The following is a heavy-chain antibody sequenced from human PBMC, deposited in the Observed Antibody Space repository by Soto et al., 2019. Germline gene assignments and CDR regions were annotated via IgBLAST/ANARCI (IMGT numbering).Heavy chain of an antibody. J-gene: IGHJ4*02. CDR1: GFTFSRYG. CDR2: MSYDGNNK. Sequence: QVQLVESGGGVVQPGGSLRLSCAASGFTFSRYGMHWVRQAPGKGLEWVAVMSYDGNNKYYADSVKGRFTVSRDNSRNTQYLQMNSLKVEDTAVYFCAKGFLSGGYCANGVCYLFDYWGQGTPVTVSS. CDR3: AKGFLSGGYCANGVCYLFDY. D-gene: IGHD2-8*01. V-gene: IGHV3-30*18.